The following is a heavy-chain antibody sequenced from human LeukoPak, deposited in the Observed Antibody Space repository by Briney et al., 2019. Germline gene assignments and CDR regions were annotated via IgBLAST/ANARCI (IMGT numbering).Heavy chain of an antibody. D-gene: IGHD1-26*01. CDR3: AKGRVGANGYYYYGMDV. CDR2: ISYDGSNK. Sequence: PGGSLRLSCAATGFTFSSLSMHWVRQAPGKGLEWVAVISYDGSNKYYADSVKGRFTISRDNSKNTLYLQMNSLRTEDTAVYYCAKGRVGANGYYYYGMDVWGQGTTVTVSS. J-gene: IGHJ6*02. CDR1: GFTFSSLS. V-gene: IGHV3-30*18.